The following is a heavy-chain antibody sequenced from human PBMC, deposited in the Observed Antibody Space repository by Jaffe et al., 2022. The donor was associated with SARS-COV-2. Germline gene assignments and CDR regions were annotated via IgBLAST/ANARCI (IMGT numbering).Heavy chain of an antibody. Sequence: QVQLVQSGAEVKKPGASVKVSCKASGYTFTSYDINWVRQATGQGLEWMGWMNPNSGNTDYAQKFQGRVTMTRNTSISTAYMELSSLRSEDTAVYYCARGIPIGGYYYYYMDVWGKGTTVTVSS. D-gene: IGHD3-16*01. CDR3: ARGIPIGGYYYYYMDV. CDR1: GYTFTSYD. V-gene: IGHV1-8*01. J-gene: IGHJ6*03. CDR2: MNPNSGNT.